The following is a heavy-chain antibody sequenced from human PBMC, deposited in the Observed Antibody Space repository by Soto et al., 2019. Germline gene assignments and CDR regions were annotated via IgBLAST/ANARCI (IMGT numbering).Heavy chain of an antibody. CDR1: GYTFTSYG. D-gene: IGHD5-12*01. J-gene: IGHJ6*02. V-gene: IGHV1-18*04. Sequence: GASVKVSCKASGYTFTSYGISWVRQAPGQGLEWMGWISAYNGNTNYAQKLQGRVTMTTDTSTSTAYMELRSLRSDDTAVYYCARAHSGYDFNYYYYGMDVWGHGTTVTVSS. CDR3: ARAHSGYDFNYYYYGMDV. CDR2: ISAYNGNT.